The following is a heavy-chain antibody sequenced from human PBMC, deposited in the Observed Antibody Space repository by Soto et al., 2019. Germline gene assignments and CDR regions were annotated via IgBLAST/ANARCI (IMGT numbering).Heavy chain of an antibody. CDR2: IYHSWST. V-gene: IGHV4-4*02. CDR3: ARVILWGSSWYGMDV. CDR1: GGSISSSNW. Sequence: SETLSLTCAVSGGSISSSNWWCWVRQPPGKGLELIGEIYHSWSTSYNPSLKSRVTISVDKSKNQFSLQLSSVTAADTAVYYCARVILWGSSWYGMDVWGQGTTVTVSS. D-gene: IGHD6-13*01. J-gene: IGHJ6*02.